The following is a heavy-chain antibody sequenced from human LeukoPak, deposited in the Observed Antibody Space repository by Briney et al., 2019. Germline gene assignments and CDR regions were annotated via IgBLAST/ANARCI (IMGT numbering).Heavy chain of an antibody. Sequence: GGSLRLSCAASGFTVSSNYMSWVRQAPGKGLEWVSVIYSGGSTYYADSVKGRFTISRDNSKNTLYLQMDSLRAEDTAVYYCASSINSDSSGYDDYWGQGTLVTVSS. CDR1: GFTVSSNY. D-gene: IGHD3-22*01. J-gene: IGHJ4*02. CDR2: IYSGGST. V-gene: IGHV3-53*01. CDR3: ASSINSDSSGYDDY.